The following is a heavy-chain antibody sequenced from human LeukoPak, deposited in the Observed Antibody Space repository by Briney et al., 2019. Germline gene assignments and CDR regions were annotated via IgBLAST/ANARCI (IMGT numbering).Heavy chain of an antibody. CDR1: GFGFSDDS. Sequence: PGGSLRLSCAASGFGFSDDSMSWIRQAPGKGLEWVSYISTSGGTVYYADSVKGRFTISRDNARNSLYLQMNSLRAEDTAVFYCARDYIGSGSGSFDLWGQGTLVTVSS. V-gene: IGHV3-11*04. J-gene: IGHJ4*02. D-gene: IGHD2-15*01. CDR3: ARDYIGSGSGSFDL. CDR2: ISTSGGTV.